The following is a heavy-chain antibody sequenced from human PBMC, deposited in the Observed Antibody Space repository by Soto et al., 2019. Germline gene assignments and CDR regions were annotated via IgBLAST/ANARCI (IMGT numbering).Heavy chain of an antibody. CDR3: ARVSWVVVPAALHYYGMDV. CDR1: GYTFTSYG. V-gene: IGHV1-18*01. CDR2: ISAYSGNT. J-gene: IGHJ6*02. Sequence: ASVKVSCKASGYTFTSYGISWVRQAPGQGLEWMGWISAYSGNTNYAQKLQGRVTMTTDTSASTAYMELRSLRSGDTAVYYCARVSWVVVPAALHYYGMDVWGQGTTVTVS. D-gene: IGHD2-2*01.